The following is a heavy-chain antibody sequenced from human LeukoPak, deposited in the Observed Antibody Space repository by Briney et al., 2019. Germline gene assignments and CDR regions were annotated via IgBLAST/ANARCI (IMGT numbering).Heavy chain of an antibody. CDR2: ISSDSTYI. V-gene: IGHV3-21*01. CDR3: ARDIVGYSYGVDF. J-gene: IGHJ4*02. D-gene: IGHD5-18*01. CDR1: GFTFSTYT. Sequence: SGGSLRLSCAASGFTFSTYTMTWVRQPPGKGLEWVSSISSDSTYIHYADSLTGRFTISRDNAKNSLFLHMNSLRAEDTAMYFCARDIVGYSYGVDFWGLGTLVTVSS.